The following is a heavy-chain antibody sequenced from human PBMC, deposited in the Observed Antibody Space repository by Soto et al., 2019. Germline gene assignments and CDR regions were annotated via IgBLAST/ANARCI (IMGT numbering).Heavy chain of an antibody. D-gene: IGHD3-10*01. CDR2: VNPIVSMS. CDR3: AASYGSGYRAFDY. V-gene: IGHV1-69*02. CDR1: GDTFSFYT. Sequence: SVKVSCKASGDTFSFYTINWVRQAPGLGLEWMGRVNPIVSMSNYAQKFQGRVTITADKSTNTAYMQLSSLRSEDTAIYYCAASYGSGYRAFDYCGQGALVTVSS. J-gene: IGHJ4*02.